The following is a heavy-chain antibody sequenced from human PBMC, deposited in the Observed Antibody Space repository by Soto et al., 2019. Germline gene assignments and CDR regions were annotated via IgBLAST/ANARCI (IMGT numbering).Heavy chain of an antibody. Sequence: ASVKVSCKASGGTFSSYAISWVRQAPGQGLEWMGGIIPIFGTANYAQKFQGRVTITADESTSTAYMELSSLRSEDTAVYYCARDPDLKISVASDDYWGQGTLVTVSS. J-gene: IGHJ4*02. CDR1: GGTFSSYA. CDR3: ARDPDLKISVASDDY. D-gene: IGHD3-3*01. CDR2: IIPIFGTA. V-gene: IGHV1-69*13.